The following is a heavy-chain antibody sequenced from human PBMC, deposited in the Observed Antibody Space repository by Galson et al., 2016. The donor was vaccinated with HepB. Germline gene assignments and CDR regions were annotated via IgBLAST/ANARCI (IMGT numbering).Heavy chain of an antibody. V-gene: IGHV1-18*01. Sequence: SVKVSCKASGYTFNAYGVSWVRQAPGQGFEWLGWINLNNGLTNYAEKLQGSVTVTADTSTKTVYLEVRSLRSDDTATYYCARAYRRMLTADGVIGETDYWGQGTPVTVSS. CDR1: GYTFNAYG. CDR2: INLNNGLT. CDR3: ARAYRRMLTADGVIGETDY. D-gene: IGHD3-10*01. J-gene: IGHJ4*02.